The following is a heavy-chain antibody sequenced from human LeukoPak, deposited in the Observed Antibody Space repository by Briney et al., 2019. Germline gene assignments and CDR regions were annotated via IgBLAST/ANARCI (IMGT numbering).Heavy chain of an antibody. CDR3: ARIRDGYNDAYDL. CDR1: GYTFTDSY. D-gene: IGHD5-24*01. CDR2: IDPDGGNT. J-gene: IGHJ3*01. V-gene: IGHV1-46*01. Sequence: WASVKVSCKASGYTFTDSYVHWVRQAPGQVLEWMGLIDPDGGNTNYAQNFQGRVTLTRDTSTSTLYMELSSLRSEDTAIYYCARIRDGYNDAYDLWGQGTVVTVPS.